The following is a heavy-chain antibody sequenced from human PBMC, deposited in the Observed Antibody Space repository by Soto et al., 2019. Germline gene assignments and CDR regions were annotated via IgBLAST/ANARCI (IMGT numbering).Heavy chain of an antibody. CDR1: GFTFSLYS. CDR3: ARAVTWGLDV. D-gene: IGHD3-10*01. V-gene: IGHV3-48*02. CDR2: ISRSSTGI. Sequence: EVQLVESGGGLVQPGGSLRLSCAASGFTFSLYSMSWVRQAPGKGLEWVSYISRSSTGIHYADSVRGRSTISRDDATNSMHLQMNSLRDGDTAVYYCARAVTWGLDVWGQGTTVSISS. J-gene: IGHJ6*02.